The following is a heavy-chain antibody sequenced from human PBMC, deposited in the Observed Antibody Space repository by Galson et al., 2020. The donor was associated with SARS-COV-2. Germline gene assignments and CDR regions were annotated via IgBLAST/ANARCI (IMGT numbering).Heavy chain of an antibody. CDR1: GFTFSSYA. CDR2: TSGSGDST. J-gene: IGHJ4*02. V-gene: IGHV3-23*01. CDR3: AKGSTVVVIAATLDY. Sequence: GESLKISCAASGFTFSSYAMSWVRQAPGKGLEWVSGTSGSGDSTYYADSVKGRFTISRDNSKNTLYLQMNSLRAEDTAVYYCAKGSTVVVIAATLDYWGQGTLVTVSS. D-gene: IGHD2-2*01.